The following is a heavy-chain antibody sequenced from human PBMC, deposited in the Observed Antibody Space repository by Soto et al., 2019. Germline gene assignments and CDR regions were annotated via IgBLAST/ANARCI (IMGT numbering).Heavy chain of an antibody. CDR1: GGSISSGGYS. CDR2: IYYSGST. V-gene: IGHV4-30-2*03. D-gene: IGHD3-10*01. J-gene: IGHJ2*01. CDR3: ARRDGSGSYYFDWYFDL. Sequence: PSETLSLTCAVSGGSISSGGYSWSWIRQPPGKGLEWIGYIYYSGSTYDNPSLKSRVTIYVDTSKNQFSLKLSSVTAADTAVYYCARRDGSGSYYFDWYFDLWGRGTLVTVSS.